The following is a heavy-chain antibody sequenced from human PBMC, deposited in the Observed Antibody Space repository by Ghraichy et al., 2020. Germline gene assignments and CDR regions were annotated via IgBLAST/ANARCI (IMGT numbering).Heavy chain of an antibody. CDR3: ARGLGAKYCGGDCYSARFDY. CDR1: GGSFSGYY. Sequence: SETLSLTCAVYGGSFSGYYWSWIRQPPGKGLEWIGEINHSGSTNYNPSLKSRVTISVDTSKNQFSLKLSSVTAADTAVYYCARGLGAKYCGGDCYSARFDYWGQGTLVTVSS. CDR2: INHSGST. V-gene: IGHV4-34*01. J-gene: IGHJ4*02. D-gene: IGHD2-21*02.